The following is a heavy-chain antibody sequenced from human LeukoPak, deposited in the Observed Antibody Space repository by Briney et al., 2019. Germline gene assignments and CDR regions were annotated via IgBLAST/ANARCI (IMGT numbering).Heavy chain of an antibody. Sequence: AGGSLRLSCAASGFTFSSYWMHWVRQAPGKGLVWVCRINSDGGTTTNADSVKGRFTISRDNAKSTLYLQMNSLRIEDTAVYYCAISRYSGTSLDYWGQGSLVTVPS. CDR3: AISRYSGTSLDY. J-gene: IGHJ4*02. CDR2: INSDGGTT. D-gene: IGHD1-26*01. CDR1: GFTFSSYW. V-gene: IGHV3-74*01.